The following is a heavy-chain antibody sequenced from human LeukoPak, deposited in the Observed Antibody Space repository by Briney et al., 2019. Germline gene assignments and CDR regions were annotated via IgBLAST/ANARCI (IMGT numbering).Heavy chain of an antibody. CDR1: GLTFSSYG. CDR3: AKELGGYSYGLRNNWFDP. D-gene: IGHD5-18*01. V-gene: IGHV3-30*18. Sequence: GGSLRPACAASGLTFSSYGMHWVRQAPGKGLEWEAVISYDGSNKYYADSVKGRFTISRDNSKNTLYLQMNSLRAEDTAVYYCAKELGGYSYGLRNNWFDPWGQGTLVTVSS. J-gene: IGHJ5*02. CDR2: ISYDGSNK.